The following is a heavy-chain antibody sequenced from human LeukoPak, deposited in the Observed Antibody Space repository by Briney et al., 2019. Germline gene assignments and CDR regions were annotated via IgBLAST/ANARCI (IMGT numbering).Heavy chain of an antibody. CDR1: GFTFSDYY. Sequence: PGGSLRLSCAASGFTFSDYYMSWIRQAPGKGLEWVSYISSSGSTIYYADSVKGRFTISRDNAKNSLYLQMNSLRAEDTAVYYCARAGKLLWSANWFDPWGQGTLVTVSS. V-gene: IGHV3-11*01. CDR2: ISSSGSTI. D-gene: IGHD3-10*01. J-gene: IGHJ5*02. CDR3: ARAGKLLWSANWFDP.